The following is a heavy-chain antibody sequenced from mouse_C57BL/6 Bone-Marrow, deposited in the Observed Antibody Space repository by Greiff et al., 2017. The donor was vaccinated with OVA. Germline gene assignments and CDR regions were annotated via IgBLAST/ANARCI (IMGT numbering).Heavy chain of an antibody. CDR3: ARMTGNFWFAY. D-gene: IGHD2-1*01. J-gene: IGHJ3*01. Sequence: VKLMESGAELARPGASVKLSCKASGYTFTSYGISWVKQRTGQGLEWIGEIYPRSGNTYYNEKFKGKATLTADKSSSTAYMELRSLTSEDSAVYFCARMTGNFWFAYWGQGTLVTVSA. V-gene: IGHV1-81*01. CDR2: IYPRSGNT. CDR1: GYTFTSYG.